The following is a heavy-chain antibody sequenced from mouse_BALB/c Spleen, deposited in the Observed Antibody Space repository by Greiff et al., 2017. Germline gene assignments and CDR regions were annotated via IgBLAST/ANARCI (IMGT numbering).Heavy chain of an antibody. CDR3: AREGGLRRSFDY. J-gene: IGHJ2*01. D-gene: IGHD2-4*01. CDR1: GFTFSSYA. V-gene: IGHV5-6-5*01. CDR2: ISSGGST. Sequence: EVKLMESGGGLVKPGGSLKLSCAASGFTFSSYAMSWVRQTPEKRLEWVASISSGGSTYYPDSVKGRFTISRDNARNILYLQMSSLRSEDTAMYYCAREGGLRRSFDYWGQGTTLTVSS.